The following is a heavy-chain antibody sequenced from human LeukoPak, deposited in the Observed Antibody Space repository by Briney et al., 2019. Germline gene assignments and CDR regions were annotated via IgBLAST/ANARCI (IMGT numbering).Heavy chain of an antibody. CDR3: ARGRFSGPDDY. D-gene: IGHD6-19*01. CDR2: IYSGGAT. CDR1: EFSVSSNY. J-gene: IGHJ4*02. Sequence: PGGSLRLSCAVSEFSVSSNYMNWVRQGPGKGLEWVSVIYSGGATYYADSVRGRFTISRDNSKNMVSLQMTSLGAEDTAVYYCARGRFSGPDDYWGQGTLVTVSS. V-gene: IGHV3-53*01.